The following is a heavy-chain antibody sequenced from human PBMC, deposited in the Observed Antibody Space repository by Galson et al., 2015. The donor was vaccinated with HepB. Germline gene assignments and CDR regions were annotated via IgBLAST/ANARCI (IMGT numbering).Heavy chain of an antibody. J-gene: IGHJ4*02. V-gene: IGHV1-3*01. D-gene: IGHD4-17*01. Sequence: SVKVSCKASGYTFTHYAIHWVRQAPGQRLEWMGWINVGNGDTKYSQKLQDRVTITRDTSASTAYMDLSSLRSEDTALYYCARSPTVTTASDFWGQGTLVTVSS. CDR2: INVGNGDT. CDR3: ARSPTVTTASDF. CDR1: GYTFTHYA.